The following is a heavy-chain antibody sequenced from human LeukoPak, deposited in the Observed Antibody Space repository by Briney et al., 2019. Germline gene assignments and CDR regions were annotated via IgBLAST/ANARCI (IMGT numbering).Heavy chain of an antibody. V-gene: IGHV4-4*02. CDR3: ARDMYGSGSYYEVGFDY. CDR2: IYHSGST. CDR1: GGSISSSNW. D-gene: IGHD3-10*01. Sequence: PSEALSLTCAVSGGSISSSNWWSWVRQPPGKGLEWIGEIYHSGSTNYNPSLKSRVTISVDKSKNQFSLKLSSVTAADTAVYYCARDMYGSGSYYEVGFDYWGQGTLVTVSS. J-gene: IGHJ4*02.